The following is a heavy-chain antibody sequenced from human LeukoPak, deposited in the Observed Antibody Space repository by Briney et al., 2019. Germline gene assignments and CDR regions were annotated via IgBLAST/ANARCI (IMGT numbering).Heavy chain of an antibody. J-gene: IGHJ5*02. V-gene: IGHV1-69*05. CDR1: GGTFSSYA. CDR3: ARVAAAGKYWFDP. D-gene: IGHD6-13*01. CDR2: IIPIFGTA. Sequence: SVKVSCKASGGTFSSYAISWVRQAPGQGLEWMGGIIPIFGTANYAQKFQGRVTITTDESTNTAYMELSSLRSEDTAVYYCARVAAAGKYWFDPWGQGTLVTVSS.